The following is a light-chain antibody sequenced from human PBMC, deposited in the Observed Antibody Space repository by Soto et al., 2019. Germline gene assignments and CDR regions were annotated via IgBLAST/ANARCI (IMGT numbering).Light chain of an antibody. V-gene: IGKV3-20*01. CDR2: GAS. CDR1: QTTIPKY. CDR3: QHFGSSPPVI. J-gene: IGKJ5*01. Sequence: EIELTQSPGTLSLSPGESASLSCLGSQTTIPKYVAWYQQRRGLAPRLLVYGASKRAAGIPDRFRGSGSGSEFSLTISGLEPEDFAVYFCQHFGSSPPVIFGQGTRLEIK.